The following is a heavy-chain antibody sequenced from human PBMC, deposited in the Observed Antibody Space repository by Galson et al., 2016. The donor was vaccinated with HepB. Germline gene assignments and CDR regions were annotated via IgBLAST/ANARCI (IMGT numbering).Heavy chain of an antibody. J-gene: IGHJ1*01. Sequence: SLRHSCAASGFNFRNYGMHWVRQAPGKGLEWVAVIWYDGSHENYAVSVKGRFTISRDNSKKTLYLQMNSLRVEDTALYYCARDTSGDNEYFHYWGQGTLVTVSS. D-gene: IGHD3-3*01. V-gene: IGHV3-33*01. CDR3: ARDTSGDNEYFHY. CDR1: GFNFRNYG. CDR2: IWYDGSHE.